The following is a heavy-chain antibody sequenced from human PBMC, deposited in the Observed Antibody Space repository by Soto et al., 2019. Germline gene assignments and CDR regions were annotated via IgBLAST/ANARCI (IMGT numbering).Heavy chain of an antibody. V-gene: IGHV1-69*06. Sequence: QVQLVQSGAEVTKPGASVKVSCKASGGTFSSYAISWVRQAPGQGLEWMGGIIPMFDTANYAQKFQGRVTITADKSTSTAYMELSSLRSEDTAVYYCARGIVVVTAARYNYYGMDVWGQGTTVTVSS. D-gene: IGHD2-21*02. CDR3: ARGIVVVTAARYNYYGMDV. J-gene: IGHJ6*02. CDR2: IIPMFDTA. CDR1: GGTFSSYA.